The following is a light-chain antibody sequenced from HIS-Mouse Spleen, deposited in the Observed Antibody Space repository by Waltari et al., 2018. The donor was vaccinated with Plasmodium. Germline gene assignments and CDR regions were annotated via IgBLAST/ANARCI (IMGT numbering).Light chain of an antibody. CDR1: QLGDKY. Sequence: SYELTQPPSVSVSPGQTASITCSRDQLGDKYACWYQQKPGQSPALVIYQDSKRPSGIPERFSGSNSGNTATLTISGTQAMDEADYYCQAWDSSTVVFGGGTKLTVL. CDR2: QDS. V-gene: IGLV3-1*01. J-gene: IGLJ2*01. CDR3: QAWDSSTVV.